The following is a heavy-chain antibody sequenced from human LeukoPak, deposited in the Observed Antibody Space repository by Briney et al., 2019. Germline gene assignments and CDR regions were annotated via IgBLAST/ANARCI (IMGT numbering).Heavy chain of an antibody. V-gene: IGHV1-2*02. J-gene: IGHJ5*02. Sequence: ASVTVTCKASGYTFTGYYMHWVRQAPGQGLEWMGWINPNSGGTNYAQKFQGRVTMTRDTSISTAYMELSRLRSDDTAVYYCAREGSGSYSPDNWFDPWGQGTLVTVSS. CDR3: AREGSGSYSPDNWFDP. D-gene: IGHD3-10*01. CDR1: GYTFTGYY. CDR2: INPNSGGT.